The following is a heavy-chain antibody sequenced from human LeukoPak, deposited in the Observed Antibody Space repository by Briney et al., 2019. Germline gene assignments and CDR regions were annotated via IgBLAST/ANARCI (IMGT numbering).Heavy chain of an antibody. V-gene: IGHV3-21*01. J-gene: IGHJ4*02. CDR3: AGRGYYDYSGFDY. CDR1: EFTFSSYS. D-gene: IGHD3-22*01. CDR2: IGASSSDI. Sequence: GGSLRLSCAGSEFTFSSYSMNWVRQAPGKGLEWVSSIGASSSDIYYADSVKGRFTISRDNSKNSLYLQMKSLRAEDTALYYCAGRGYYDYSGFDYWGQRTLVTVSS.